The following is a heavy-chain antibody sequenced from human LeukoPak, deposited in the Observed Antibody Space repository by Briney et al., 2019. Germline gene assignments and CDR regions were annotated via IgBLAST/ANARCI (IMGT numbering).Heavy chain of an antibody. V-gene: IGHV3-30*02. Sequence: GGSLRLSCAASGFTFISYGMHWVRQAPGKGLELVAFLRYDGSNKYYADSVKGRFTISRDNSKNTLYLQMNSLRAEDTAVYYCAKEYDILTGYYAFDIWGQGTMVTVSS. D-gene: IGHD3-9*01. J-gene: IGHJ3*02. CDR3: AKEYDILTGYYAFDI. CDR2: LRYDGSNK. CDR1: GFTFISYG.